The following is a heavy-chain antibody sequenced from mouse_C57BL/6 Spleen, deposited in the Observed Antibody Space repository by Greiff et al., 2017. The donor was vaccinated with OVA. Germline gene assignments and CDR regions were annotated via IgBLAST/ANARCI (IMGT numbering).Heavy chain of an antibody. D-gene: IGHD1-1*01. Sequence: QVQLQQPGAELVMPGASVKLSCKASGYTFTSYWMHWVKQRPGQGLEWIGEIDPSDSYTNYNQKFKGKSTLTVDNSSSTAYMQLSSLTSEDYAVDYCAREDGSSGRYFDVWGTGTTVTVSS. CDR2: IDPSDSYT. J-gene: IGHJ1*03. CDR1: GYTFTSYW. V-gene: IGHV1-69*01. CDR3: AREDGSSGRYFDV.